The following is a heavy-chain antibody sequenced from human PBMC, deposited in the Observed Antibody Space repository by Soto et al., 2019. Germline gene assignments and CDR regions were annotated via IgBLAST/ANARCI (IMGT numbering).Heavy chain of an antibody. V-gene: IGHV3-23*01. CDR1: GFTFSSYA. D-gene: IGHD6-13*01. CDR2: ISGSGGST. J-gene: IGHJ6*02. Sequence: RGSLRLSCAPSGFTFSSYALSWVRQAPGTGQEWVSAISGSGGSTYYADSVKGRFTISRDNSKNTLYLQMNSLRAEDTAVYYCAKDLLGYSSSWYNYYYGMDVWGQGTTVTVSS. CDR3: AKDLLGYSSSWYNYYYGMDV.